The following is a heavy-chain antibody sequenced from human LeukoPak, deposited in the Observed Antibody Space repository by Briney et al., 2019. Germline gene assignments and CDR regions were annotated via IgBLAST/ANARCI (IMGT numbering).Heavy chain of an antibody. CDR3: ARAFGGITIFGVVTLNWFDP. CDR2: IYYSGST. D-gene: IGHD3-3*01. J-gene: IGHJ5*02. Sequence: SSETLSLTCTVSGGSISSYYWSWIRQPPGKGLEWIGYIYYSGSTNYNPSLKSRVTISVDTSKNQFSLKLSSMTAADTAVYYCARAFGGITIFGVVTLNWFDPWGQGTLVTVSS. V-gene: IGHV4-59*01. CDR1: GGSISSYY.